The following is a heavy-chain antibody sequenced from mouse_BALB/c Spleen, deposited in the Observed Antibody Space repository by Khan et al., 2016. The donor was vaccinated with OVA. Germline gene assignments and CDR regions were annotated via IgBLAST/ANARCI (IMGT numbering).Heavy chain of an antibody. V-gene: IGHV1-77*01. CDR1: GYTFTDYV. CDR2: IYPGSGST. D-gene: IGHD1-1*01. CDR3: ARSYDGAWFAY. J-gene: IGHJ3*01. Sequence: QVQLQQSGPELVKPGTSVKMSCKASGYTFTDYVISWVKQRTGQGLEWIGEIYPGSGSTYYTGKFKGKATLTADKYSNTAYMQLSSLTSEDSAVYFCARSYDGAWFAYWGQGTLVTVSA.